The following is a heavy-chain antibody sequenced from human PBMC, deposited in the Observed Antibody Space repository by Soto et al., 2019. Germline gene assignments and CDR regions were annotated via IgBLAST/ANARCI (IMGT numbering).Heavy chain of an antibody. Sequence: EVQLLESGGGLVQPGGSLRLSCAASGFSFVNYAMNWVRQAPGKGLEWVSGLSGSGTSTYYADSVKGRFTISRDNSRDTLFLQMNSLTADDTAGYYCAKATTNGGWFNPFDSWGQGALVNVSS. D-gene: IGHD6-19*01. CDR2: LSGSGTST. V-gene: IGHV3-23*01. J-gene: IGHJ4*02. CDR3: AKATTNGGWFNPFDS. CDR1: GFSFVNYA.